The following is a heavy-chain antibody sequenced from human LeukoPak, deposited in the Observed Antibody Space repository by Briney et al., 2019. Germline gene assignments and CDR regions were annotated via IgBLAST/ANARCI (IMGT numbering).Heavy chain of an antibody. CDR1: GGSISSYY. Sequence: SETLSLTCTVSGGSISSYYWSWIRQPAGKGLEWIGRIYTSGSTNYNPSLKSRVTMSVDTSKNQFSLKLSSVTAADTAVYYSANVDPLPNIAAGGEESFDPWGQGTLVTVSS. CDR3: ANVDPLPNIAAGGEESFDP. J-gene: IGHJ5*02. D-gene: IGHD6-13*01. CDR2: IYTSGST. V-gene: IGHV4-4*07.